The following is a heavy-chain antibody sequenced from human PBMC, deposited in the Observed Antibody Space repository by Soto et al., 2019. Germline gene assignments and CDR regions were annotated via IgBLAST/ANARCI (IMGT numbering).Heavy chain of an antibody. Sequence: PSETLSLTCTVSGGSISSYYWSWIRQPPGKGLEWIGYIYYSGSTNYNPSLKSRVTISVDTSKNQFSLKLSSVTAADTAVYYCARGEITMVRGDIIEGMDVWGQWTAVTVSS. J-gene: IGHJ6*02. CDR3: ARGEITMVRGDIIEGMDV. V-gene: IGHV4-59*01. D-gene: IGHD3-10*01. CDR1: GGSISSYY. CDR2: IYYSGST.